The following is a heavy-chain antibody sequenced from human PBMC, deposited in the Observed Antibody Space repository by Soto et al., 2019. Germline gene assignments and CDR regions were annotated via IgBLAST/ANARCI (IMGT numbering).Heavy chain of an antibody. J-gene: IGHJ1*01. CDR2: IYHSGST. V-gene: IGHV4-4*02. CDR1: GGSISSSNW. CDR3: ARIEAARLAAEYFQL. D-gene: IGHD3-22*01. Sequence: PSQSLSLTCAVSGGSISSSNWWSWVRLPPGKGLERIGEIYHSGSTNYNPSLQSRGTISVDKSKNQFSLKLSSVTAADTAVYYCARIEAARLAAEYFQLWGQGSLVTAPQ.